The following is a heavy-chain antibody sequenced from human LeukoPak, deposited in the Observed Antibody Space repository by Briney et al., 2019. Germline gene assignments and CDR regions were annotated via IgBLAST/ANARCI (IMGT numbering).Heavy chain of an antibody. CDR3: ARWHSSSWGDFDY. CDR2: IWYDGSNK. V-gene: IGHV3-33*01. CDR1: GFTFSSYG. Sequence: GGSLRLSCAASGFTFSSYGMHWVRQAPGKGLEWVAVIWYDGSNKYYADSVKGRFTISRDNSKNTLYLQMNSLRAEDTAVYYCARWHSSSWGDFDYWGQGTLVTVSS. J-gene: IGHJ4*02. D-gene: IGHD6-13*01.